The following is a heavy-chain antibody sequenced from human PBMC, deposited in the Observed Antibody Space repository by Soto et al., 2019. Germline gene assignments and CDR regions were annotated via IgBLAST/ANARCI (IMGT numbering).Heavy chain of an antibody. V-gene: IGHV3-21*01. Sequence: GGSLRLSCAASGFAFQTYTMEWLRQPPGKGLEWVSSITISGNYIYYADSVKGRFTISRDNGRNSVYLQMNSLRAEDTAVYYCAKVGVLRTNFRWFDLWGQGTLVTVSS. J-gene: IGHJ5*02. CDR3: AKVGVLRTNFRWFDL. D-gene: IGHD2-8*01. CDR2: ITISGNYI. CDR1: GFAFQTYT.